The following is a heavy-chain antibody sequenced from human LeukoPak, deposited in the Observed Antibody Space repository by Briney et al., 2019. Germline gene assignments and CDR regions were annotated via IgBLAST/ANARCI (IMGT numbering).Heavy chain of an antibody. D-gene: IGHD5-12*01. CDR1: GGSISSYY. Sequence: SETLSLTCTVSGGSISSYYWSWIRQPPGKGLEWLGYLFYSGNTNSNPSLKSRVTISTDTSKNQFSPRLKSVTAADTAVYFCGRVRTGNTGSPEYFEDWGQGTLVTVSS. V-gene: IGHV4-59*01. CDR3: GRVRTGNTGSPEYFED. J-gene: IGHJ1*01. CDR2: LFYSGNT.